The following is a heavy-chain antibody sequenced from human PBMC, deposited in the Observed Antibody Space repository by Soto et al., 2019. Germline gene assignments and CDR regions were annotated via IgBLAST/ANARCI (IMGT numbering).Heavy chain of an antibody. D-gene: IGHD2-15*01. Sequence: SETLSLTCTVSGGSISSGGYYWIWIPQHPGKGLEWVGEINNSGSTNYNPSLKSRVTISVDTSKNQFSLKLSSVTAADTAVYYCARVLAGDYYYYYYMDVWGKGTTVTVSS. CDR3: ARVLAGDYYYYYYMDV. CDR2: INNSGST. CDR1: GGSISSGGYY. J-gene: IGHJ6*03. V-gene: IGHV4-31*03.